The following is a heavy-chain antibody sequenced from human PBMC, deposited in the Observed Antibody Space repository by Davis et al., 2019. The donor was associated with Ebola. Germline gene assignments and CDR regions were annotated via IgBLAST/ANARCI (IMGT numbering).Heavy chain of an antibody. CDR2: IGDSGDVI. V-gene: IGHV3-23*01. CDR3: AKGGAGLDMYFDY. D-gene: IGHD2-2*03. CDR1: GFSFGYHA. J-gene: IGHJ4*02. Sequence: GESPKISCAASGFSFGYHAMTWVRQAPGKGLEWVPGIGDSGDVIHNADSVKGRFTISRDNSKNTLFLQMNSLRAADTAVYYCAKGGAGLDMYFDYWGQGTLVTVSS.